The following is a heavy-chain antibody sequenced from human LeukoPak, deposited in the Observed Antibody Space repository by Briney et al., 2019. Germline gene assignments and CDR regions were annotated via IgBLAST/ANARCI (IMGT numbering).Heavy chain of an antibody. V-gene: IGHV4-59*08. CDR2: IYYSGST. CDR3: ARQGEPGIAVAGTWFDP. J-gene: IGHJ5*02. D-gene: IGHD6-19*01. CDR1: GGSFSGYY. Sequence: SETLSLTCAVYGGSFSGYYWSWIRQPPGKGLEWIGYIYYSGSTNYNPSLKSRVTISVDTSKNQFSLKLSSVTAADTAVYYCARQGEPGIAVAGTWFDPWGQGTLVTVSS.